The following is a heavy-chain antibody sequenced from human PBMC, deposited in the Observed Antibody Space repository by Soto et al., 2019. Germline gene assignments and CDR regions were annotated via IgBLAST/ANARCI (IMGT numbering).Heavy chain of an antibody. D-gene: IGHD5-12*01. Sequence: QVQLQESGPGLVKPSETLSLTCTVSGGSVSSGSYYWSWIRQPPGKGLEWIGYIYYSGSTRYNPSLKSRVTISVDTSKNQFSLKLRSVTAADTAVYYCASVPWDGYETYYYNVMDVWGQGTTVNVSS. CDR1: GGSVSSGSYY. J-gene: IGHJ6*02. V-gene: IGHV4-61*01. CDR3: ASVPWDGYETYYYNVMDV. CDR2: IYYSGST.